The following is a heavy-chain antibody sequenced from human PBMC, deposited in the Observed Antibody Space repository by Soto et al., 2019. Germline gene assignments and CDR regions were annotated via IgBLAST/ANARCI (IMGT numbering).Heavy chain of an antibody. CDR2: IDHSGST. CDR3: ARRGDPPNYRCDL. D-gene: IGHD3-16*02. J-gene: IGHJ2*01. CDR1: GYSISSGYY. Sequence: SETLSLTCDVSGYSISSGYYWGWMRQPPGKGLEWIGSIDHSGSTYYSPSLKSRVTISVDTSKNQFSLKLNSVTAADTAVYYCARRGDPPNYRCDLWGRGTLVTVSS. V-gene: IGHV4-38-2*01.